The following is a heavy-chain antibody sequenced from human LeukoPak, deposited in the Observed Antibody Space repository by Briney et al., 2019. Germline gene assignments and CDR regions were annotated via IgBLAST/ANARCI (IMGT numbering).Heavy chain of an antibody. CDR3: ARVLYGGRKTMVRGVSLLGY. J-gene: IGHJ4*02. Sequence: ASVKVSCKASGYTFTSYDINWVRQAPGQGLEWMGWMNPNSGNTGYAQKFQGRVTMTRNTSISTAYMELSSLRSEDTAVYYCARVLYGGRKTMVRGVSLLGYWGQGTLVTVSS. D-gene: IGHD3-10*01. CDR2: MNPNSGNT. CDR1: GYTFTSYD. V-gene: IGHV1-8*01.